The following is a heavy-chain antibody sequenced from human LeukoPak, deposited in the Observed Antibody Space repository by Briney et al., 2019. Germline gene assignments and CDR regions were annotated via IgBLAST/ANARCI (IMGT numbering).Heavy chain of an antibody. V-gene: IGHV4-31*03. D-gene: IGHD3-22*01. CDR2: IYYSGST. CDR3: ARLNDSSGLDAFDI. J-gene: IGHJ3*02. CDR1: GGSISSGGYY. Sequence: SSETLSLTCTVSGGSISSGGYYRSWIRQHPGKGLEWIGYIYYSGSTYYNPSLKSRVTISVDTSKNQFSLELSSVTAADTAVYYCARLNDSSGLDAFDIWGQGTMVTVSS.